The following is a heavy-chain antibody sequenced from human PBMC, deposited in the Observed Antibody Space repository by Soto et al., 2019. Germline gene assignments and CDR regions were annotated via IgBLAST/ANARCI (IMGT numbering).Heavy chain of an antibody. Sequence: WGSLRLSCAASGFTFSSYGMHWVRQAPGKGLEWVAVIWYDGSNKYYADSVKGRFTISRDNSKNTLYLQMNSLRAEDTAVYYCAREPVLLWSGEPRNNYYYYMDVWGKGTTVTVSS. V-gene: IGHV3-33*01. D-gene: IGHD3-10*01. CDR3: AREPVLLWSGEPRNNYYYYMDV. CDR1: GFTFSSYG. J-gene: IGHJ6*03. CDR2: IWYDGSNK.